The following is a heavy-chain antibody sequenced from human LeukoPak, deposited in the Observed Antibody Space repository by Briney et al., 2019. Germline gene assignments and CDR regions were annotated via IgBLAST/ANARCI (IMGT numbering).Heavy chain of an antibody. CDR3: ARSSSSGWGFRFDP. J-gene: IGHJ5*02. D-gene: IGHD6-19*01. V-gene: IGHV4-4*07. CDR2: IYTSGST. Sequence: SETLSLTCTVSGGSISSYYWSWIRQSPGKGLEWIGRIYTSGSTNYNPSLKSRVTISVDTSKNQFSLKLSSVTAADTAVYYCARSSSSGWGFRFDPWGQGTLVTVSS. CDR1: GGSISSYY.